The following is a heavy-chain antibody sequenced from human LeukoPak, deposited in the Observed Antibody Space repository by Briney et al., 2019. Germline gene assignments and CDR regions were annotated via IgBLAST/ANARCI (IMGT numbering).Heavy chain of an antibody. J-gene: IGHJ6*03. D-gene: IGHD2-15*01. CDR1: GFTFSSYG. CDR3: AKGFSYCSGGSCYPNTYYYYYYMDV. CDR2: IWYDGSNK. Sequence: GGSLRLSCAASGFTFSSYGVHWVRRAPGKGLEWVAVIWYDGSNKYYADSVKGRFTISRDNSKNTLYLQMNSLRAEDTAVYYCAKGFSYCSGGSCYPNTYYYYYYMDVWGKGTTVTVSS. V-gene: IGHV3-33*06.